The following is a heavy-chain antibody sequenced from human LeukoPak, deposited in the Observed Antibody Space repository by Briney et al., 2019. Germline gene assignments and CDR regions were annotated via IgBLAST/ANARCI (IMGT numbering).Heavy chain of an antibody. J-gene: IGHJ5*02. Sequence: PSETLSLTCAVSGYSISSGYYWGWIRQPPGKGLEWIGSIYHSGSTYYNPSLKSRVTISVDTSKNQFSLKLSSVTAADTAVYYCATVVVAASNWFDPWGQGTLVTVSS. CDR3: ATVVVAASNWFDP. CDR2: IYHSGST. D-gene: IGHD2-15*01. CDR1: GYSISSGYY. V-gene: IGHV4-38-2*01.